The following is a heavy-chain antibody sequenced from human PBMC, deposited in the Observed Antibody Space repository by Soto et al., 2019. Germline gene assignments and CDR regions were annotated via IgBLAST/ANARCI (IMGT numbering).Heavy chain of an antibody. J-gene: IGHJ6*02. CDR2: INHSGST. CDR1: GGSFSGYY. CDR3: ARDGRYYDFWSGLAIVRGMDV. V-gene: IGHV4-34*01. D-gene: IGHD3-3*01. Sequence: KPSETLSLTCAVYGGSFSGYYWSWIRQPPGKGLEWIGEINHSGSTNYNPSLKSRVTISVDTSKNQFSLKLSSVTAADTAVYYCARDGRYYDFWSGLAIVRGMDVWGQGTTVTVSS.